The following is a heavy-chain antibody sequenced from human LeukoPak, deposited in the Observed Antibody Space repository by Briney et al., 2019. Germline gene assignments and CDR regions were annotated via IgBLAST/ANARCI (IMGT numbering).Heavy chain of an antibody. Sequence: GGSLRLSCAASGFSFSSYAMHWVRQAPGKGLEWVAAMSNDGSNKYHADSVKGRFTISRDNSKNMLYLQMTGLRAEDTAVYYCVREGWLEGSPFDSWGQGTLVTVSS. CDR2: MSNDGSNK. CDR1: GFSFSSYA. D-gene: IGHD5-18*01. CDR3: VREGWLEGSPFDS. J-gene: IGHJ4*02. V-gene: IGHV3-30-3*01.